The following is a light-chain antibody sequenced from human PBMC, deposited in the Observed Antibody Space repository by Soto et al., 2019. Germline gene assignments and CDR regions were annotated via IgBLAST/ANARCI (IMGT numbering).Light chain of an antibody. V-gene: IGKV1-5*03. J-gene: IGKJ1*01. Sequence: DIQMTQSPSTLSASVGDRVTITCRASQTISTWLAWYQQKPGKAPNLLIYNASTLGRGVPSRFSCSGSGTEFTITLSNLQPDDFATFYCQQYNTYPWTFGQGPEVEIK. CDR1: QTISTW. CDR2: NAS. CDR3: QQYNTYPWT.